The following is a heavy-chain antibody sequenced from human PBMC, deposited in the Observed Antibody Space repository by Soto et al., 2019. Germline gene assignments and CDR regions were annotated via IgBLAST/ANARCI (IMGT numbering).Heavy chain of an antibody. CDR2: INPNSGGT. CDR3: ARAPIYSDGGRYYYSFDM. V-gene: IGHV1-2*04. CDR1: GYTFTGYY. Sequence: AASVKVSCKAFGYTFTGYYIHWVRQAPGQGPEWMGWINPNSGGTKYSQKFQGWVNMTRDTSINTAYMELRRLKSDDTAVYFCARAPIYSDGGRYYYSFDMWGQGTIVTVSS. J-gene: IGHJ3*02. D-gene: IGHD3-22*01.